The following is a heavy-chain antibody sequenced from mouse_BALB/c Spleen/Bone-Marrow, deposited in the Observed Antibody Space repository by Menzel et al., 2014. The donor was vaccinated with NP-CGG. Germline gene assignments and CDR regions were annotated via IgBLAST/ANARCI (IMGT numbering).Heavy chain of an antibody. Sequence: QVQLQQSGAELMKPGASVKISCKATGYTFSSYWIEWVKQRPGHGLEWIGEILPGSGSTNYNEKFKGKAAFTADTSSNTAYMQLSSLTSEDSAVYYCTRYDLTTRAFAYWGQGTLVTVSA. CDR2: ILPGSGST. D-gene: IGHD3-3*01. J-gene: IGHJ3*01. CDR1: GYTFSSYW. CDR3: TRYDLTTRAFAY. V-gene: IGHV1-9*01.